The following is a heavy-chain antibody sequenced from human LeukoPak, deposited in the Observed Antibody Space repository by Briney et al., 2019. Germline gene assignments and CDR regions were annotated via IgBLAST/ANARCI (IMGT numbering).Heavy chain of an antibody. Sequence: SVKVTCMASGYTFTGYYLHWVRPAPGQGLEWMGIINPSGDSAIYAHNFQGRVTMTRDTSTTTVYMELSSLRSEERAVYYYARAQSYYDYWGQGTLVTVSS. CDR3: ARAQSYYDY. D-gene: IGHD1-26*01. CDR1: GYTFTGYY. CDR2: INPSGDSA. V-gene: IGHV1-46*01. J-gene: IGHJ4*02.